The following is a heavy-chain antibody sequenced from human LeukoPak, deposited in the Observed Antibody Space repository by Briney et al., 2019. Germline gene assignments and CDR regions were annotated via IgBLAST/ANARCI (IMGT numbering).Heavy chain of an antibody. CDR1: GFTFSSYA. CDR2: ISYDGSNK. J-gene: IGHJ4*02. CDR3: ARMMNSGSYSYFDY. V-gene: IGHV3-30*04. D-gene: IGHD1-26*01. Sequence: GGSLRLSCAAYGFTFSSYAMHWVRQAPGKGLEWVAVISYDGSNKYYADSVKGRFTISRDNSKNTLYLQMNSLRAEDTAVYYCARMMNSGSYSYFDYWGQGTLVTVSS.